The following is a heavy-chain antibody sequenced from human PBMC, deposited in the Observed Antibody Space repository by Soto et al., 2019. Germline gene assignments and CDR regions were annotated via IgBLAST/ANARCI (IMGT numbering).Heavy chain of an antibody. CDR2: IKTDGSEK. V-gene: IGHV3-7*05. D-gene: IGHD1-20*01. Sequence: EVQLVESGGGLVQPGGSLRLSCEASGFTFSAYWMGWVRQAPGTGLQWVATIKTDGSEKYYVDSVTGRFTISRDNDKNSLYLQLNTLRAEDTGVYYCARPIRGSPEDVWGQATTVTVSS. J-gene: IGHJ6*02. CDR1: GFTFSAYW. CDR3: ARPIRGSPEDV.